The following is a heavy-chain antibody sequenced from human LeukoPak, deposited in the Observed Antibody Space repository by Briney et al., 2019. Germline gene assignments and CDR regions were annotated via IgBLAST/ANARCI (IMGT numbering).Heavy chain of an antibody. CDR2: ISFDGSNK. J-gene: IGHJ4*02. V-gene: IGHV3-30*18. CDR3: AKSPNRGYSYGFDY. Sequence: PGGSLRLSCAASGFTFSSFGMHWVRQAPGKGLEWVAVISFDGSNKYFADSVKGRFTISRDNSKNTLYLQMNSLRTEDTSAYYCAKSPNRGYSYGFDYWGQGTLVTVSS. D-gene: IGHD5-18*01. CDR1: GFTFSSFG.